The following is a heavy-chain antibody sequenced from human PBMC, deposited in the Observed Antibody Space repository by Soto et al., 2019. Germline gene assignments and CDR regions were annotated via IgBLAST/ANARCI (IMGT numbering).Heavy chain of an antibody. V-gene: IGHV3-48*03. J-gene: IGHJ4*02. CDR2: ISSSGSTI. Sequence: GGSLRLSCAASGFTFSSYEMNWVRQAPGKGLEWVSYISSSGSTIYYADSVKGRFTISRDNAKNSLYLQMNSLRAEDTAVCYCARLALDYYFDYWGQGTLVTVSS. CDR1: GFTFSSYE. CDR3: ARLALDYYFDY. D-gene: IGHD3-3*01.